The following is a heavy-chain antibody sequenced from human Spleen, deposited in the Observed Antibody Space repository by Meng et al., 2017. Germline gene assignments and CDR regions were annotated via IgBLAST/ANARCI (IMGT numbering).Heavy chain of an antibody. CDR2: IIPMIGTA. D-gene: IGHD3-3*01. Sequence: KVSCKASGGIFRSYAINWFRQAPGQGLEWMGGIIPMIGTAHYTQKFQGRVTITADESTSTAYMELSSLRSEDTAVYYCARDMFALKIFGADITPNYYYFYGLDVWGQGTMVTVSS. CDR3: ARDMFALKIFGADITPNYYYFYGLDV. CDR1: GGIFRSYA. V-gene: IGHV1-69*01. J-gene: IGHJ6*02.